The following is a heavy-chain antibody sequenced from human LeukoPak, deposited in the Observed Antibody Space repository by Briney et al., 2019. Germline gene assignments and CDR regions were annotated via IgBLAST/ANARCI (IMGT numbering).Heavy chain of an antibody. CDR3: ARALYSSTAEPYNWFDP. CDR2: ISYDGSNK. CDR1: GFTFSSYG. J-gene: IGHJ5*02. V-gene: IGHV3-30*03. Sequence: GRSLRLSCAASGFTFSSYGMHWVRQAPGKGLEWVAVISYDGSNKYYADSVKGRFTISRDNSKNTLYLQMNSLRAEDTAVYYCARALYSSTAEPYNWFDPWGQGTLVTVSS. D-gene: IGHD6-13*01.